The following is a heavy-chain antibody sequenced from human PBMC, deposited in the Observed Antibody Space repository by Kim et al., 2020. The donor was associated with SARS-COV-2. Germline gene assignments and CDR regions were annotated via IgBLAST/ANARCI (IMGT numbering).Heavy chain of an antibody. CDR3: ARVYCSSTSCYAGGFGDYRMDV. Sequence: SETLSLTCAVYGGSFSGYYWSWIRQPPGKGLEWIGEINHSGSTNYNPSLKSRVTISVDTSKNQFSLKLSSVTAADTAVYYCARVYCSSTSCYAGGFGDYRMDVWGQGTTVTVSS. CDR1: GGSFSGYY. J-gene: IGHJ6*02. V-gene: IGHV4-34*01. D-gene: IGHD2-2*01. CDR2: INHSGST.